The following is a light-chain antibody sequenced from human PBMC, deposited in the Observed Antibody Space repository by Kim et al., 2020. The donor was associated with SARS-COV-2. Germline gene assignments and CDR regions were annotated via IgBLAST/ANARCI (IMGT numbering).Light chain of an antibody. J-gene: IGLJ3*02. CDR1: SGHSTYA. V-gene: IGLV4-69*01. CDR3: QSWGTASWV. CDR2: VNSDGSH. Sequence: QPVLTQSPSASASLGASVKLTCTLSSGHSTYAIAWHQRQPGKGPRYLMKVNSDGSHNKGDGIPDRFSGSGSGTERYLTISSLQSEDEADYYCQSWGTASWVFGGGTQLTVL.